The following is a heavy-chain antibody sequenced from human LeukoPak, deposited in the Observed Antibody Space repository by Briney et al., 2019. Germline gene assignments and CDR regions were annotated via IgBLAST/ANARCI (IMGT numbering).Heavy chain of an antibody. CDR3: ARGLYYYDSSGYYFAAFDI. Sequence: GGSLRLSCAASGFTFSSYSMNWVRQAPGKGLEWVSSISSSSSYIYYADSVKGRFTISRDNAKNSLYLQMNSLRAEDTAVYYCARGLYYYDSSGYYFAAFDIWGQGTMVTVSS. V-gene: IGHV3-21*01. J-gene: IGHJ3*02. D-gene: IGHD3-22*01. CDR1: GFTFSSYS. CDR2: ISSSSSYI.